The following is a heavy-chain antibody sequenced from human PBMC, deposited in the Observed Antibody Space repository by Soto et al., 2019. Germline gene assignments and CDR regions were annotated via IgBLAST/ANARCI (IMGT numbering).Heavy chain of an antibody. D-gene: IGHD6-19*01. CDR3: AHRLVSSGWYVLDY. Sequence: QITLKESGPTLVKPTQTLTLTCTFSGFSLSTTGVGVGWIRQPPGKALEWLAFIYWDTDKRYSPSLRSRLTITTDTSNTQVVLTMTNMDPVDTATYYCAHRLVSSGWYVLDYWGQGTLVTVSS. V-gene: IGHV2-5*02. J-gene: IGHJ4*02. CDR2: IYWDTDK. CDR1: GFSLSTTGVG.